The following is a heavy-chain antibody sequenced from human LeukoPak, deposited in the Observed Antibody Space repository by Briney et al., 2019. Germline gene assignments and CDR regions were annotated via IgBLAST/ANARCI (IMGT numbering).Heavy chain of an antibody. CDR3: ARVGAPTGNSDV. CDR1: GYTFTSYG. J-gene: IGHJ6*02. CDR2: ISAYNGNT. V-gene: IGHV1-18*01. Sequence: ASVKVSCRACGYTFTSYGISLVRQAPGQGLEWMGWISAYNGNTNYAQKLQGRVTMTRNTSISTAYMELSSLRSEDTAVYYCARVGAPTGNSDVWGQGTTVTVSS. D-gene: IGHD1-1*01.